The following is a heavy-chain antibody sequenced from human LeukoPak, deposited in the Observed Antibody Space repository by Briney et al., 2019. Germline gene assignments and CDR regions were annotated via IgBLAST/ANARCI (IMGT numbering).Heavy chain of an antibody. D-gene: IGHD2-2*02. J-gene: IGHJ6*02. CDR3: AKSPPCSTSCYKYEYYYYYYGMDV. CDR1: GFTFSSYG. CDR2: ISYDGSNK. V-gene: IGHV3-30*18. Sequence: GGSLRLSCAASGFTFSSYGMHWVRQAPGKGLEWVAVISYDGSNKYYADSVKGRFTISRDNSKNTLYLQMNSLRAEDTAVYYCAKSPPCSTSCYKYEYYYYYYGMDVWGQGTTVTVSS.